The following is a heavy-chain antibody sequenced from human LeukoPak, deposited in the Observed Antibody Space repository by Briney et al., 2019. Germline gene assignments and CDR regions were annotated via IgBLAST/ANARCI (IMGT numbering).Heavy chain of an antibody. CDR1: RGSLSGAY. V-gene: IGHV4-34*01. Sequence: KPAETLSLTCTVQRGSLSGAYWTWIGQPPGKGLEWIGEINHTGSTKYNPSFKSRVAMSADTPKNQLSLNLTSVTAADTAVYYCARGPVRLARPYDFWGHGTLVPVSS. CDR2: INHTGST. D-gene: IGHD3-9*01. J-gene: IGHJ4*01. CDR3: ARGPVRLARPYDF.